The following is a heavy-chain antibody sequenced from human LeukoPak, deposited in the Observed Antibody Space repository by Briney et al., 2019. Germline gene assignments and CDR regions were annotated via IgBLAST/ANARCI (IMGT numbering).Heavy chain of an antibody. CDR3: ARGANHGDSGLDVFDI. V-gene: IGHV4-59*02. J-gene: IGHJ3*02. Sequence: SETLSLTCTVSGGSVSGYYWSWIRQPPGQGLGWIGYTYSSGSTTYNPSLQSRVTISLDTSKNQFSLKLTSVTAADTAVYHCARGANHGDSGLDVFDIWGQGTMVTVSS. CDR2: TYSSGST. D-gene: IGHD4-17*01. CDR1: GGSVSGYY.